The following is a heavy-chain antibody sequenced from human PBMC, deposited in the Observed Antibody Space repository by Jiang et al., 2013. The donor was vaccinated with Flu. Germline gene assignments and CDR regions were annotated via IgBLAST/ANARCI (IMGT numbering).Heavy chain of an antibody. CDR2: ITYDGNNK. CDR3: ARDRGAYNSGIPRFDY. J-gene: IGHJ4*02. CDR1: GFTFSSYA. Sequence: ASGFTFSSYAMHWVRQAPGKGLDYVAVITYDGNNKYYADSVKGRFTLSRDNSKNTVYLQMNSLRPEDTAVYYCARDRGAYNSGIPRFDYWGQGTLVTVSS. D-gene: IGHD6-19*01. V-gene: IGHV3-30-3*01.